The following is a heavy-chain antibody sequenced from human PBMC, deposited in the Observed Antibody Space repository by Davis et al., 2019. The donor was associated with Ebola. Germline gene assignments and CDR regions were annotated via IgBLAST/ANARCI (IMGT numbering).Heavy chain of an antibody. J-gene: IGHJ6*02. D-gene: IGHD2-2*01. CDR1: GGSFSGYY. V-gene: IGHV3-11*01. Sequence: LSLTCAVYGGSFSGYYWSWIRQAPGKGLEWVSYISSSGSTIYYADSVKGRFTISRDNAKNSLYLQMNSLRAEDTAVYYCARDPIVVVPAAMVYYYYGMDVWGQGTTVTVSS. CDR3: ARDPIVVVPAAMVYYYYGMDV. CDR2: ISSSGSTI.